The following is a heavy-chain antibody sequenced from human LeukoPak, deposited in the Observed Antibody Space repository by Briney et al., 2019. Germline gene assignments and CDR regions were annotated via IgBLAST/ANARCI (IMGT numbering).Heavy chain of an antibody. CDR1: GFTFSTYW. CDR3: ARRRSKAYEN. D-gene: IGHD3-22*01. J-gene: IGHJ4*02. V-gene: IGHV3-74*01. CDR2: INSDGTTT. Sequence: GGSLRLSCAASGFTFSTYWIHWVRQAPGKGLVWVSRINSDGTTTAYADSVKGRFTISRDSAENTLYLQMNSLTAEDTAVYYCARRRSKAYENWGQGTLVTVSS.